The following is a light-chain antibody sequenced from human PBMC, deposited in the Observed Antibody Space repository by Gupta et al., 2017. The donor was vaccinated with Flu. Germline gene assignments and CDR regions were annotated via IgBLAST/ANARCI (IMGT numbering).Light chain of an antibody. J-gene: IGLJ3*02. V-gene: IGLV1-47*01. CDR3: ATLDDSRTCRM. CDR1: SSNIGSDY. CDR2: RND. Sequence: RVTNACVGTSSNIGSDYVYWYQQHPRTAPKLLIYRNDKRPSGGPDRFSGSKSGTSASLAISGLRAEDEADYYCATLDDSRTCRMFGGGTKLTVL.